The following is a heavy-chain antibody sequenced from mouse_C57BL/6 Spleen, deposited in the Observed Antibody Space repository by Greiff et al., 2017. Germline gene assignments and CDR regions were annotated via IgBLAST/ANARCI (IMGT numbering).Heavy chain of an antibody. D-gene: IGHD2-3*01. CDR1: GYTFTDYY. V-gene: IGHV1-26*01. CDR3: ASQGDDGYPFAY. J-gene: IGHJ3*01. CDR2: INPNNGGT. Sequence: VQLQQSGPELVKPGASVKISCKASGYTFTDYYMNWVKQSHGKSLEWIGDINPNNGGTSYNQKFKGKATLTVDKSSSTAYMELRSLTSEDSAVYYCASQGDDGYPFAYWGQGTLVTVSA.